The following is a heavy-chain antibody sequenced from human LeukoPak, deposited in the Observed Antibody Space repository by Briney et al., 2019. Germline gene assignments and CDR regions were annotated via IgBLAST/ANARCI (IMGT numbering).Heavy chain of an antibody. Sequence: GGSLRLSCVASGLSISGQWMNWVRQAPGQGLVWVANIKHDGSEEHYVDSVKGRFTISRDDGRNSVSLQMNSLRAEDTAVYYCARARLTTYYYYGMDVWGQGTTVTVSS. V-gene: IGHV3-7*03. D-gene: IGHD4/OR15-4a*01. CDR3: ARARLTTYYYYGMDV. J-gene: IGHJ6*02. CDR1: GLSISGQW. CDR2: IKHDGSEE.